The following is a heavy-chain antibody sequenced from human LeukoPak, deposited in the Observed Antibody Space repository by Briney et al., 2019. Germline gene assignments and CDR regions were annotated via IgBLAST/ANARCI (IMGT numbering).Heavy chain of an antibody. V-gene: IGHV4-61*08. CDR3: ARDSSYGYHYYFDY. J-gene: IGHJ4*02. D-gene: IGHD5-18*01. CDR1: GGSISSGDYY. CDR2: IYYSGSA. Sequence: SETLSLTCTVSGGSISSGDYYWSWIRQPPGKGLEWIGYIYYSGSAYYNPSLKSRVTISVDTSKNQFSLKLSSVTAADTAVYYCARDSSYGYHYYFDYWGQGTLVTVSS.